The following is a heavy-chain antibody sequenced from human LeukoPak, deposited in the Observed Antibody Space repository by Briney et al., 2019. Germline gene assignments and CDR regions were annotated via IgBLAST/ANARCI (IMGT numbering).Heavy chain of an antibody. V-gene: IGHV4-59*07. CDR3: AKKSSSGLKGHFDY. CDR1: VDSISSYH. CDR2: IYYSGST. D-gene: IGHD6-19*01. Sequence: SDPLTLTCTVCVDSISSYHWIWIRQPPGKGLEWIGYIYYSGSTNYNPALKTRVTISVDTSKNQFSLKLSSVTAAETAVYYCAKKSSSGLKGHFDYWGQGTLVTVSS. J-gene: IGHJ4*02.